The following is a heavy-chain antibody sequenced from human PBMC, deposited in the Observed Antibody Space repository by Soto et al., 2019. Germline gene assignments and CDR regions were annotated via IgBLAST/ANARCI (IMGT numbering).Heavy chain of an antibody. Sequence: PSETLSLTCTVSGGSISSSSYYWGWIRQPPGKGLEWIGSIYYSGSTYYNPSLKSRVTISVDRSKNQFSLNVTSVTAADTAVYYCARGRADYYYGMDVWGQGTTVTVSS. CDR3: ARGRADYYYGMDV. D-gene: IGHD6-13*01. CDR2: IYYSGST. CDR1: GGSISSSSYY. V-gene: IGHV4-39*07. J-gene: IGHJ6*02.